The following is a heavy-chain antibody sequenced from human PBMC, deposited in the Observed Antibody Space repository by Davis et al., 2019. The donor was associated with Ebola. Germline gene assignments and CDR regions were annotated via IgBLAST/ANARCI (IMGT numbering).Heavy chain of an antibody. CDR3: ARDIRGNYETLTGQGVDAFDI. CDR2: IYTSGTT. V-gene: IGHV3-53*01. J-gene: IGHJ3*02. CDR1: GFTVSTNY. Sequence: GGSLRLSCVASGFTVSTNYMNWVRQAPGKGLEWISVIYTSGTTNFADSVKGRFTISRDSSKNTVYLQMNNLRVEDTAVYFCARDIRGNYETLTGQGVDAFDIWGQGTMVTVSS. D-gene: IGHD3-9*01.